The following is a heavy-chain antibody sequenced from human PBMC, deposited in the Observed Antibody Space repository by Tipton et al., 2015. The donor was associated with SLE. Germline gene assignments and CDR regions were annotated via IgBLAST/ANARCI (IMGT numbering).Heavy chain of an antibody. CDR2: IYSDGIT. D-gene: IGHD1-26*01. Sequence: TLSLTCTVSGASIRSTAYYWNWIRQHPGKGLEWIGYIYSDGITYYNPSLKSRVTMSIDRSKNHFSLRLRSVSAADTAIYYCAREVKSGRYDWFDPWGQGTLVTVSS. J-gene: IGHJ5*02. CDR3: AREVKSGRYDWFDP. CDR1: GASIRSTAYY. V-gene: IGHV4-31*03.